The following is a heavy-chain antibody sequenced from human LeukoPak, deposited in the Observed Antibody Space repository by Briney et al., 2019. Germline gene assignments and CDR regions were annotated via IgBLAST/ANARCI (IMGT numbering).Heavy chain of an antibody. CDR1: GGSISRYY. J-gene: IGHJ6*03. D-gene: IGHD3-3*01. CDR3: AGSVGSGYYGYYYYSSMDV. CDR2: IYYSGST. V-gene: IGHV4-59*01. Sequence: PSETLSLTCTVSGGSISRYYWSWVRQPPGKGLEWVGYIYYSGSTNYNPCLKRGGTISVEASKNQFSLKLSSVTAADTAVYYCAGSVGSGYYGYYYYSSMDVWGKGTTVTVSS.